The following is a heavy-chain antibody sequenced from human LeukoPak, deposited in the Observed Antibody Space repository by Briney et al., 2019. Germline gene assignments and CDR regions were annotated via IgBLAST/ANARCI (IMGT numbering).Heavy chain of an antibody. CDR3: ARGPNYSNFGSAYYYYMDV. J-gene: IGHJ6*03. D-gene: IGHD4-11*01. Sequence: GASVTVSYKASGYMFTNYDINWVRQAPGQGLEWMGWMNPQSGNTGYGQKFRGRVTITRDTSITTAYMELSSLRSEDTAVYYCARGPNYSNFGSAYYYYMDVWGKGTTVTVSS. CDR1: GYMFTNYD. V-gene: IGHV1-8*03. CDR2: MNPQSGNT.